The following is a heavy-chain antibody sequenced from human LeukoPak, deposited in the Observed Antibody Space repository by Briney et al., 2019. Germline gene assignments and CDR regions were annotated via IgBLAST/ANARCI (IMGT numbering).Heavy chain of an antibody. CDR1: GGTFSSYA. Sequence: ASVKVSCKASGGTFSSYAISWVRQAPGQGLEWMGGIFPIFGTANYAQKFQGRVTITADESTSTAYMELSSLRSEDTAVYYCARGGVTIWSRGYGMDVWGQGTTVTVSS. D-gene: IGHD3-3*01. CDR3: ARGGVTIWSRGYGMDV. CDR2: IFPIFGTA. J-gene: IGHJ6*02. V-gene: IGHV1-69*13.